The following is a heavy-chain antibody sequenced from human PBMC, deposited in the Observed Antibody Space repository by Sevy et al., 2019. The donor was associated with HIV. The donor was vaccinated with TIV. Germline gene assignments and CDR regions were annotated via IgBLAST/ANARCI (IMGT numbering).Heavy chain of an antibody. Sequence: SGPTLVKPTQTLTLTCTFSGFSLSTSGVGVGWIRQPPGKALEWLAVIYWNDDQRYSPSLKSRLTITKDTSKNQVVLTMTVMDPVDTATYYCADRGGAHYYDSSGKYTRAEYFEHWGQGTLVTVSS. V-gene: IGHV2-5*01. CDR3: ADRGGAHYYDSSGKYTRAEYFEH. CDR2: IYWNDDQ. D-gene: IGHD3-22*01. CDR1: GFSLSTSGVG. J-gene: IGHJ1*01.